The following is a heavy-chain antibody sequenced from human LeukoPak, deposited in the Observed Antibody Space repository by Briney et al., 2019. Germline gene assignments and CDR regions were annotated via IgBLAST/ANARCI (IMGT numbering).Heavy chain of an antibody. CDR1: GGSISSYY. J-gene: IGHJ5*02. CDR2: IYYGGST. CDR3: ARHAPGYCSGGSCYGVGGWFDP. V-gene: IGHV4-59*08. D-gene: IGHD2-15*01. Sequence: PSETLSLTCTVSGGSISSYYWSWIRQPPGKGLEWIGYIYYGGSTNYNLSLKSRVTISVDTSKDQFSLKLSSVTAADTAVYYCARHAPGYCSGGSCYGVGGWFDPWGQGTLVTVSS.